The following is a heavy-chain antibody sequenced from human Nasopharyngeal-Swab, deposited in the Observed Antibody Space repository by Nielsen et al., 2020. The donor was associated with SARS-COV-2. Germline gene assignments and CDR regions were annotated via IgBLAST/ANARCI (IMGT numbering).Heavy chain of an antibody. CDR3: AGYCSSTSCYGSYYFDY. J-gene: IGHJ4*02. D-gene: IGHD2-2*01. V-gene: IGHV4-34*01. CDR2: INHSGST. Sequence: WIRQPPGKGLEWIGEINHSGSTNYNPSLKSRVTISVDTFKNQFSLKLISVTAADTAVYYCAGYCSSTSCYGSYYFDYWGQGTLVTVSS.